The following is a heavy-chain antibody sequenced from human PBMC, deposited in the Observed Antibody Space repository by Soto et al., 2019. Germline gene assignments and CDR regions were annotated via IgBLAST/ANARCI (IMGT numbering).Heavy chain of an antibody. CDR3: ARAAPRDCSGGSCYSGWDY. D-gene: IGHD2-15*01. V-gene: IGHV4-34*01. CDR1: GGSFSGYY. Sequence: PSETLSLTCAVYGGSFSGYYWSWIRQPPGKGQEWIGEINHSGSTNYNPSLKSRVTISVDTSKNQFSLKLSSVTAADTAVYYCARAAPRDCSGGSCYSGWDYWGQGTLVTVSA. CDR2: INHSGST. J-gene: IGHJ4*02.